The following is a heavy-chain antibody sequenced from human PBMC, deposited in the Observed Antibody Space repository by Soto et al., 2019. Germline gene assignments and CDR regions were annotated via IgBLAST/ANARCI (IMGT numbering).Heavy chain of an antibody. Sequence: GASVKVSCKASGGTFSSYAISWVRQAPGQGLEWMGGIIPILGTANYAQKFQGRVTITADKSTSTAYMELSSLRSEDTAVYYCASKEYYDILTGYSYSEYYYYMDVWGKGTTVTVSS. CDR2: IIPILGTA. V-gene: IGHV1-69*10. CDR3: ASKEYYDILTGYSYSEYYYYMDV. J-gene: IGHJ6*03. CDR1: GGTFSSYA. D-gene: IGHD3-9*01.